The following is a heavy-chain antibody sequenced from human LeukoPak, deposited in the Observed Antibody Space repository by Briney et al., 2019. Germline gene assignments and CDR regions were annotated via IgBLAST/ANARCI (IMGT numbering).Heavy chain of an antibody. CDR2: ISGSGGST. V-gene: IGHV3-23*01. CDR3: AKFASPTRAYYYGSGTYRFDY. CDR1: GFTFSSYA. D-gene: IGHD3-10*01. Sequence: GGSLRLSCAASGFTFSSYAMSWVRQAPGKGLEWVSAISGSGGSTYYADSVKGRFTISRDNSKNTLYLQMNSLRAEDTAVYYCAKFASPTRAYYYGSGTYRFDYWGQGTLVTVSS. J-gene: IGHJ4*02.